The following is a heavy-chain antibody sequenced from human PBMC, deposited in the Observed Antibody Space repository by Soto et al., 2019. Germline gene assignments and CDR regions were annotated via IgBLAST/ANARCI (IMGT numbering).Heavy chain of an antibody. CDR1: GLPFNTYW. D-gene: IGHD5-18*01. CDR3: VTSRGYSYEY. V-gene: IGHV3-7*05. J-gene: IGHJ4*02. Sequence: VQLVESGGDLVQPVGSLRLSCAASGLPFNTYWMSWVRQTPGKGLEWVANIRPDGNEQHYVDSVKGRFIFSRDNAKSSVSLQMNNLRVDDTAVYYCVTSRGYSYEYWGQGTLVTVSS. CDR2: IRPDGNEQ.